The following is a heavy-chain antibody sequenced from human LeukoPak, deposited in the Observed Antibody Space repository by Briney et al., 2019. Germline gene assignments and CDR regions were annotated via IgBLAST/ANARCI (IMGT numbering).Heavy chain of an antibody. CDR3: AREHDKSDY. CDR1: GFTFSSYS. V-gene: IGHV3-21*01. Sequence: PGGSLRLSCAASGFTFSSYSMNWVRQAPGKGLEWVSSISSSSSYIYYASSVKGRFTISRDNAKNSLYLQMNRLRAEDTAVYYCAREHDKSDYWGRGTLVSVSS. D-gene: IGHD3-22*01. J-gene: IGHJ4*02. CDR2: ISSSSSYI.